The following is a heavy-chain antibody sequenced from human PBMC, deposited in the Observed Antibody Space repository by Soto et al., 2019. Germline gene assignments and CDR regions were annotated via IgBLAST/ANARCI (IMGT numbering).Heavy chain of an antibody. CDR2: INPNSDVT. Sequence: ASVKVSCKASGYTFNGYYMHWVRQAPGQGLEWMGWINPNSDVTNYAQKLQGRVTMTRDTSISTAYMELSSLRSDDTAVYYCARGGTVVTGRVQDAFDIWGQGTMVTVSS. D-gene: IGHD2-21*02. J-gene: IGHJ3*02. CDR3: ARGGTVVTGRVQDAFDI. V-gene: IGHV1-2*02. CDR1: GYTFNGYY.